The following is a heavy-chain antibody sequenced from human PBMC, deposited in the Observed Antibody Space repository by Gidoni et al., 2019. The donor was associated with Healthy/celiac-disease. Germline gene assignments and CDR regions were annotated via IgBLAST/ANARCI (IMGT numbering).Heavy chain of an antibody. V-gene: IGHV1-69*01. D-gene: IGHD2-2*01. CDR3: ARAGLGYCSSTSCFRYWYFDL. J-gene: IGHJ2*01. CDR1: GATFSSYA. Sequence: QVQLVQSAAEVKKPGSSVKVSCKASGATFSSYAISCVRQAPGQGLEWMGGIIPIFGTANYAQKFQGRVTITADESTSTAYMELSSLRSEDTAVYYCARAGLGYCSSTSCFRYWYFDLWGRGTLVTVSS. CDR2: IIPIFGTA.